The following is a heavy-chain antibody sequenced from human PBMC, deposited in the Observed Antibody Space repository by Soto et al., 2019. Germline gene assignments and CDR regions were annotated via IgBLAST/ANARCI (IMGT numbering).Heavy chain of an antibody. CDR1: GFSLTTRGVG. V-gene: IGHV2-5*02. D-gene: IGHD3-16*01. CDR2: LYWDDDK. CDR3: AHIPNYYQYDWFDP. Sequence: QITLKESGPTLVKPTQTLTLTCTFSGFSLTTRGVGVGWIRQPPGKALECLALLYWDDDKRYSPSLQSRLSTTNDTTKNQVVLTMTNVDPVDTATYYCAHIPNYYQYDWFDPGGQGTLVSVSS. J-gene: IGHJ5*02.